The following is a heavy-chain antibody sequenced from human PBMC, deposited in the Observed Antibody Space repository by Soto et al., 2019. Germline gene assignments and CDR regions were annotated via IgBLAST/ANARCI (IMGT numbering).Heavy chain of an antibody. D-gene: IGHD2-21*01. CDR1: GFTFSTYG. Sequence: GGSLRLSCAASGFTFSTYGMHWVRQAPGKGLEWVAVTWYDGSKQYYADSVRGRVTISKDNSKNTVFLQMNRLRDEDTAMYYCASDIWRTGCDTLSCSELDYWAPGTLVTVSS. CDR2: TWYDGSKQ. J-gene: IGHJ4*02. CDR3: ASDIWRTGCDTLSCSELDY. V-gene: IGHV3-33*01.